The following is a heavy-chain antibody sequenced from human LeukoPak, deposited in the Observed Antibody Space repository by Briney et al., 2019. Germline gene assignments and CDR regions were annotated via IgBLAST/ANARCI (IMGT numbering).Heavy chain of an antibody. CDR1: GFTFSSYS. V-gene: IGHV3-21*01. D-gene: IGHD3-10*01. CDR2: ISSSSSYI. Sequence: GGSLRLSCAASGFTFSSYSMNWVRQAPGKGLEWVSSISSSSSYIYYADSVKGRFTISRDNAKNSLYLQMNSLRAEDTAVYYCAKDRSKGYYGNDFDFWGQGTLVTVSS. CDR3: AKDRSKGYYGNDFDF. J-gene: IGHJ4*02.